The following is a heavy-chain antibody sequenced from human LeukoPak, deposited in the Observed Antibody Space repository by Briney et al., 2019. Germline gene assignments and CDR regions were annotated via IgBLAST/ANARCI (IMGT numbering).Heavy chain of an antibody. CDR3: ARTAGNHEYDRLYYFDY. CDR1: GGSVSSYY. J-gene: IGHJ4*02. V-gene: IGHV4-4*07. D-gene: IGHD3-22*01. CDR2: IYTSGST. Sequence: SETLSLTCTLSGGSVSSYYWSWIRQPAGEGLEWIGRIYTSGSTNYNPSLKSRVTMSVDTSKNQFSLKLSSVTAADTAVYYCARTAGNHEYDRLYYFDYWGQGTLVTVSS.